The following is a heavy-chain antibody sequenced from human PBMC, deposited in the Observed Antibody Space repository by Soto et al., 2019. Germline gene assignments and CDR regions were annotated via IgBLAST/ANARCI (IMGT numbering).Heavy chain of an antibody. CDR2: IAYDGTKK. CDR1: GFSFSSYA. Sequence: QVQLVESGGGVVQPGRTMRLSCAASGFSFSSYAMHWVRQAPGKGLEWVAVIAYDGTKKYYEDSVKGRFTISRDNSNTLYLQMNSLRGEDTAVYYYARERVEYGDYQFYGMHVWGQGTTVTVSS. CDR3: ARERVEYGDYQFYGMHV. J-gene: IGHJ6*02. D-gene: IGHD2-15*01. V-gene: IGHV3-30-3*01.